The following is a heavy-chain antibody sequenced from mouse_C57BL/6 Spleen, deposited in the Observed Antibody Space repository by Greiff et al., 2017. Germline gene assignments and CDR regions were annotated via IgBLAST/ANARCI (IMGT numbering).Heavy chain of an antibody. J-gene: IGHJ4*01. CDR2: IHPNSGST. V-gene: IGHV1-64*01. CDR3: ARIYYDYDGAMDY. Sequence: QVQLQQPGAELVKPGASVKLSCKASGYTFTSYWMRWVKQRPGQGLEWIGMIHPNSGSTNYNEKFKSKATLTVDKSSSTAYMQLSSLTSEDSAVYYCARIYYDYDGAMDYWGQGTSVTVSS. D-gene: IGHD2-4*01. CDR1: GYTFTSYW.